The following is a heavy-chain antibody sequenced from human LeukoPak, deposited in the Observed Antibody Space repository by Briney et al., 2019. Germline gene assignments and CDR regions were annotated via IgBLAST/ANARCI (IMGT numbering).Heavy chain of an antibody. CDR2: IIPILGIA. D-gene: IGHD6-13*01. V-gene: IGHV1-69*04. J-gene: IGHJ5*02. CDR1: GGTFSSYT. CDR3: AREGSSWYWFDP. Sequence: GASVKVSCKXSGGTFSSYTISWVRQAPGQGLEWMGRIIPILGIANYAQKFQGRVTITADKSTSTAYMELSSLRSEDTAVYYCAREGSSWYWFDPWGQGTLVTVSS.